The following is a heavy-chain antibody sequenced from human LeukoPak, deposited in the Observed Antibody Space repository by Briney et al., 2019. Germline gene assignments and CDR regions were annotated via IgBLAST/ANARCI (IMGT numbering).Heavy chain of an antibody. Sequence: SETLSLTCTVSGGSISSYYWSWIRQPPGKGLEWIGYIYYSGSTNYNPSLKSRVTISVDTSKNQFSLKLSSVTAADTAVYYCARDQRYNYYMDVWGKGTTVTVSS. J-gene: IGHJ6*03. CDR2: IYYSGST. CDR1: GGSISSYY. V-gene: IGHV4-59*12. CDR3: ARDQRYNYYMDV.